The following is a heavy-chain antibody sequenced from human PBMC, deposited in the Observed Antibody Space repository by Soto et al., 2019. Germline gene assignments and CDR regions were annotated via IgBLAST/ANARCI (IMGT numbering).Heavy chain of an antibody. D-gene: IGHD3-3*01. J-gene: IGHJ6*02. Sequence: ASVKVSCKASGYTFTGYYMQWVRQAPGQGLEWMGWINPNSGGTNYAQKFQGWVTMTRDTSISTAYMELSRLRSDDTAVYYCARDRPYYDFWSRFGFRMDGWGQGNPGHRLL. CDR3: ARDRPYYDFWSRFGFRMDG. CDR1: GYTFTGYY. CDR2: INPNSGGT. V-gene: IGHV1-2*04.